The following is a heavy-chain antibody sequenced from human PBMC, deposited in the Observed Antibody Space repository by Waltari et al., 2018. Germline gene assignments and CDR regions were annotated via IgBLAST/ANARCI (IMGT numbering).Heavy chain of an antibody. CDR1: GDRGPVNSADS. V-gene: IGHV6-1*01. CDR3: ARGSSSSFDS. CDR2: TYYRSKWSN. D-gene: IGHD6-13*01. J-gene: IGHJ4*02. Sequence: QVQLQQSGPGLVKPSQTLSLTCPVSGDRGPVNSADSWNWIRQSPSRGLEWLGRTYYRSKWSNEYAVSVRSRITINPDTSKNQFSLHLNSVTPEDTAVYYCARGSSSSFDSWGQGILVTVSS.